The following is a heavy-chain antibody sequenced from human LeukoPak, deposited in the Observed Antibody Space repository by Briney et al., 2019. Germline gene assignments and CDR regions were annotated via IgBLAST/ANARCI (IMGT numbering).Heavy chain of an antibody. CDR1: GFTFSSYE. D-gene: IGHD1-26*01. CDR2: MNHHGNT. V-gene: IGHV4-34*01. Sequence: GSLRLSCAASGFTFSSYEMNWVRQPPGKGLEWIGEMNHHGNTNYNPSLKSRVTISVDTSKNQFSLRLSAVTAADTAVYYCARRPLVGGIDSWGQGALVTVSS. J-gene: IGHJ4*02. CDR3: ARRPLVGGIDS.